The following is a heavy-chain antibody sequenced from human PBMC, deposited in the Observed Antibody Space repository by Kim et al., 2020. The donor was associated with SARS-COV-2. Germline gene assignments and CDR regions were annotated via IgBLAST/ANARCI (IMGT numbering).Heavy chain of an antibody. CDR2: ISSSGSTI. V-gene: IGHV3-48*03. Sequence: GGSLRLSCAASGFTFSSYEMNWVRQAPGKGLEWVSYISSSGSTIYYADSVKGRFTISRDNAKNSLYLQMNSLRAEDTAVYYCARDQVHYTAMVSPFFDYWGQGTLVTVSS. CDR1: GFTFSSYE. J-gene: IGHJ4*02. D-gene: IGHD5-18*01. CDR3: ARDQVHYTAMVSPFFDY.